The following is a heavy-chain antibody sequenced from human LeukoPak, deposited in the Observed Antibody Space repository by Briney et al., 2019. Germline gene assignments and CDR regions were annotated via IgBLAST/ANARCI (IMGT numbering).Heavy chain of an antibody. V-gene: IGHV4-34*01. CDR3: ARAITMIAHDAFDI. CDR2: INHSGST. D-gene: IGHD3-22*01. Sequence: PGGSLRLSCAASGFTFSNYGMTWVRQPPGKGLEWIGEINHSGSTNYNPSLKSRVTISVDTSKNQFSLKLSSVTAADTAVYYCARAITMIAHDAFDIWGQGTMVTVSS. CDR1: GFTFSNYG. J-gene: IGHJ3*02.